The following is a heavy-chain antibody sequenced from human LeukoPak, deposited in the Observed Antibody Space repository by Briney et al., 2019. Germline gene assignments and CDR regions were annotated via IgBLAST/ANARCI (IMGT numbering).Heavy chain of an antibody. CDR2: IYYSGST. V-gene: IGHV4-30-4*07. Sequence: PSQTLSLTCAVSGGSISSGGYSWSWIRQPPGTGLEWIGYIYYSGSTYYNPSLKSRVTISVDTSKNQFSLKLSSVTAADTAVYYCAREVSVVVAATHYYYYMDVWGKGTTVTVSS. CDR3: AREVSVVVAATHYYYYMDV. CDR1: GGSISSGGYS. J-gene: IGHJ6*03. D-gene: IGHD2-15*01.